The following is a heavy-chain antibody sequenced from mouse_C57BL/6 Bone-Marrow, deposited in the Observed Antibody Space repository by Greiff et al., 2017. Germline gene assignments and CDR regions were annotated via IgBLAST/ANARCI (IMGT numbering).Heavy chain of an antibody. CDR1: GYSITSGYD. Sequence: EVQWVESGPGMVKPSQSLSLTCTVTGYSITSGYDWHWIRHFPGNKLEWMGYISYSGSTNYNPSLKSRISITHDTSKNHFFLTLNSVTTEDTATYYCARNYGSPHWYFDVWGTGTTVTVSS. J-gene: IGHJ1*03. V-gene: IGHV3-1*01. CDR2: ISYSGST. CDR3: ARNYGSPHWYFDV. D-gene: IGHD1-1*01.